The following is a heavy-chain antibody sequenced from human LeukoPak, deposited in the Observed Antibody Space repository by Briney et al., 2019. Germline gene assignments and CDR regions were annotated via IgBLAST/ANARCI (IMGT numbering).Heavy chain of an antibody. CDR3: ARVGYSGYDWEFDY. D-gene: IGHD5-12*01. J-gene: IGHJ4*02. Sequence: PSETLSLTCTVSGYSISSGYYWGWIRQPPGKGLEWIGSIYHSGSTYYNPSLKSRVTISVDTSKNQFSLKLSSVTAADTAVYYCARVGYSGYDWEFDYWGQGTLVTVSS. CDR2: IYHSGST. V-gene: IGHV4-38-2*02. CDR1: GYSISSGYY.